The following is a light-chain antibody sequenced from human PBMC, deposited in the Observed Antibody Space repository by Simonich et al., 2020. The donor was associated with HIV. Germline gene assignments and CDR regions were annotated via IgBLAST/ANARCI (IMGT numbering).Light chain of an antibody. J-gene: IGKJ4*01. Sequence: DIQMTQSPSSLSASVGERVTITCRASKGISNYLAWCQQKPGKAPKSLTYAASSLQSGVPSKFSGSGSGTDFTLTISSLQPEDFATYYCQQYNSYPLTFGGGTKVEIK. CDR3: QQYNSYPLT. V-gene: IGKV1-16*02. CDR1: KGISNY. CDR2: AAS.